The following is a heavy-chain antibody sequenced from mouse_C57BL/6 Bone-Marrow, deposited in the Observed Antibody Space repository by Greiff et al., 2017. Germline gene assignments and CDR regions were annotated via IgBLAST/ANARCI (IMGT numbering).Heavy chain of an antibody. CDR2: ISSGSSTI. J-gene: IGHJ4*01. V-gene: IGHV5-17*01. D-gene: IGHD1-1*01. CDR3: ARLGLYYYGSSYYYAMDY. Sequence: QLVESGGGLVKPGGSLKLSCAASGFTFSDYGMHWVRQAPEKGLEWVAYISSGSSTIYYADTVKGRFTISRDNAKNTLFLQMTSLRSEDTAMYYCARLGLYYYGSSYYYAMDYWGQGTSVTVSS. CDR1: GFTFSDYG.